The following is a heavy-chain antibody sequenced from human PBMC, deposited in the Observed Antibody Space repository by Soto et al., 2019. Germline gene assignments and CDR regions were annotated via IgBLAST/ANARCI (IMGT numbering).Heavy chain of an antibody. CDR3: ARVGYCSSTPCWPIGYFEY. J-gene: IGHJ4*02. CDR1: GDSISSFY. CDR2: IFSSGST. D-gene: IGHD2-2*01. V-gene: IGHV4-59*01. Sequence: SETQSLTCTVSGDSISSFYWTWIRQPPGKGLEWVGYIFSSGSTNYNPSLKSRVTISVDTSENQFSLKLTSVTAADTAVYYCARVGYCSSTPCWPIGYFEYWGQGTLVTVSS.